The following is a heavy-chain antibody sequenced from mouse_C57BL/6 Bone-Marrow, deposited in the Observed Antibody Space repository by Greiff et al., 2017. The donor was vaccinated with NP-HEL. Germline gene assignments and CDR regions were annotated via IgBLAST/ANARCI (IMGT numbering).Heavy chain of an antibody. D-gene: IGHD1-1*01. CDR3: AREGYYGSSY. J-gene: IGHJ2*01. CDR1: GYTFTSYG. CDR2: IYPRSGNT. V-gene: IGHV1-81*01. Sequence: VKLMESGAELARPGASVKLSCKASGYTFTSYGISWVKQRTGQGLEWIGEIYPRSGNTYYNEKFKGKATLTADKSSSTAYMELRSLTSEDSAVYFCAREGYYGSSYWGQGTTLTVSS.